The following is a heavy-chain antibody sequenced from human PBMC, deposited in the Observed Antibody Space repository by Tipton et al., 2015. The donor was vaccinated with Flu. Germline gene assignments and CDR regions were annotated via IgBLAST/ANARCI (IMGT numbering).Heavy chain of an antibody. CDR3: ARDRGFGGGLAYDYYVLDV. Sequence: LRLSCTVSGDSISSGGEYWTWIRQHPGKGLEWIGDIYYSGTTYYNPSLESRVTISVDTSKNEFSLRLSSVTAADTAVYYCARDRGFGGGLAYDYYVLDVWGPGTKVTVSS. J-gene: IGHJ6*02. V-gene: IGHV4-31*02. D-gene: IGHD3-10*01. CDR2: IYYSGTT. CDR1: GDSISSGGEY.